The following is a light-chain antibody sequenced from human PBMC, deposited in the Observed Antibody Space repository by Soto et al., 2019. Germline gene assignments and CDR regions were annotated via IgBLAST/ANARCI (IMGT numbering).Light chain of an antibody. CDR1: QSVSSS. J-gene: IGKJ5*01. CDR3: QQRSNWPPIT. CDR2: DAS. V-gene: IGKV3-11*01. Sequence: EMVVARSPGALSLSPGESPTLSCRASQSVSSSFLAWYQQKPGQAPRLLIYDASNRATGIPARFSGSGSGTDLTLTISSLEPEDFAVYYCQQRSNWPPITFGQGTRLEIK.